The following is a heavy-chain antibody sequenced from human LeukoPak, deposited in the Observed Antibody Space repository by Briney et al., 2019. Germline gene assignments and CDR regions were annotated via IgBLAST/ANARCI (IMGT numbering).Heavy chain of an antibody. CDR1: GGSISSYY. Sequence: PSETLSLTCTVSGGSISSYYWSWIRHPPGKGLEWIGYIYTSGSTNYNTSLKSRATISVDTSKNQFSLKMSSVTAADTAVYYCARHAARGSSPGAYYYYMDVWGKGTTVTVSS. D-gene: IGHD6-6*01. J-gene: IGHJ6*03. CDR3: ARHAARGSSPGAYYYYMDV. CDR2: IYTSGST. V-gene: IGHV4-4*09.